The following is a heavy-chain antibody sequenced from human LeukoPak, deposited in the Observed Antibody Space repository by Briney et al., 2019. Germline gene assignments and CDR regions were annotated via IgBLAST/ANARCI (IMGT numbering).Heavy chain of an antibody. Sequence: GSLRLSCAASGFTFSSYNMNWVRQAPGKGLEWVAVISYDGSNKYYADSVKGRFTISRDNSKNTLYLQMNSLRAEDTAVYYCAREGGSSWSFDYWGQGTLVTVSS. CDR1: GFTFSSYN. J-gene: IGHJ4*02. D-gene: IGHD6-13*01. CDR3: AREGGSSWSFDY. CDR2: ISYDGSNK. V-gene: IGHV3-30*03.